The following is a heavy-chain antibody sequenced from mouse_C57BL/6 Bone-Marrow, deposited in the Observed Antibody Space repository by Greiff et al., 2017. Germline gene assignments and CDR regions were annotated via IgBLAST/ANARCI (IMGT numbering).Heavy chain of an antibody. CDR1: GYTFTRYW. Sequence: QVQLQQSGAELAKPGASVKLSCKASGYTFTRYWMHWVKQRPGQGLEWIGYINPSRGYTKYNQKFKDKATLTADKSSSTAYMQLSSLTDDDSAVDYCARSGDYDGAWFAYWGQGTLVTVSA. CDR3: ARSGDYDGAWFAY. CDR2: INPSRGYT. D-gene: IGHD2-4*01. J-gene: IGHJ3*01. V-gene: IGHV1-7*01.